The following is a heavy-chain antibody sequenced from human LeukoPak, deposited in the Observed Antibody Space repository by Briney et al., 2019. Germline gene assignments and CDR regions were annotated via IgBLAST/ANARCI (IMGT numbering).Heavy chain of an antibody. J-gene: IGHJ3*02. CDR2: IIPILGIA. V-gene: IGHV1-69*04. D-gene: IGHD3-9*01. CDR1: GYTFTGYY. Sequence: GASVKVSCKASGYTFTGYYMHWVRQAPGQGLEWMGRIIPILGIANYAQKFQGRVTITADKSTSTAYMELSSLRSEDTAVYYCARAPDLQKYYDILTGYSRWAFDIWGQGTMVTVSS. CDR3: ARAPDLQKYYDILTGYSRWAFDI.